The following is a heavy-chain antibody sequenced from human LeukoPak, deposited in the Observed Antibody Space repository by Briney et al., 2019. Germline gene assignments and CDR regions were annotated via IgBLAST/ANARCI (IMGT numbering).Heavy chain of an antibody. V-gene: IGHV3-20*04. Sequence: PGGSLRLSCAASGFTFDDYAMSWVRQAPGKGLEWVSSINWNGARIGYADSVKGRFTTSRDNAKNSLYLQMNSLRAEDTAVYYCARDRGLGILMYYFDYWGQGTLVTVSS. J-gene: IGHJ4*02. CDR3: ARDRGLGILMYYFDY. D-gene: IGHD7-27*01. CDR2: INWNGARI. CDR1: GFTFDDYA.